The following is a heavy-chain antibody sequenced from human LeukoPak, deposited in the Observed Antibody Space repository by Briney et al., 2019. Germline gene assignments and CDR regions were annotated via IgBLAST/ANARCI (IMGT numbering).Heavy chain of an antibody. CDR1: GFTVSSNY. CDR2: IYSGGST. CDR3: ARFSGSYYESAFDI. Sequence: GGSLRLSCAASGFTVSSNYMSWVRQAPGKGLEWVSVIYSGGSTYYADSVKGRFTISRHNSKNTLYLQMNSLRAEDTAVYYCARFSGSYYESAFDIWGQGTMVTVSS. D-gene: IGHD1-26*01. J-gene: IGHJ3*02. V-gene: IGHV3-53*04.